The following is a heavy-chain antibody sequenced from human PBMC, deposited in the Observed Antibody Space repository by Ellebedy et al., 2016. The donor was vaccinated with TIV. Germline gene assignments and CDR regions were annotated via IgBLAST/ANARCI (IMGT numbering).Heavy chain of an antibody. V-gene: IGHV4-39*07. J-gene: IGHJ5*02. CDR2: IYYSGSA. CDR1: GGSISNSAYY. Sequence: MPSETLSLTCTVSGGSISNSAYYWNWIRQPPGQGLEWIGSIYYSGSAYYNTSLKSRVTVSVDTSKNQFSLNLSSVTAADTAVYYCARDPPLPRGRFDTWGQGTLVTVSS. CDR3: ARDPPLPRGRFDT.